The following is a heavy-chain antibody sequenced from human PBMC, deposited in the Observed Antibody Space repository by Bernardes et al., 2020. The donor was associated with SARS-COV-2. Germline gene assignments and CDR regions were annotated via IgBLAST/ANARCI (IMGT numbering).Heavy chain of an antibody. D-gene: IGHD3-3*01. J-gene: IGHJ6*02. CDR2: ISGSGGST. V-gene: IGHV3-23*01. CDR1: GFTFSSYA. CDR3: AKDSISVTIFGVVIKEVYGMDV. Sequence: GGSLRLSCAASGFTFSSYAMSWVRQAPGKGLEWVSAISGSGGSTYYADSVKGRFTISRDNSKNTLYLQMNSLRAEDTAVYYCAKDSISVTIFGVVIKEVYGMDVWGQGTTVTVSS.